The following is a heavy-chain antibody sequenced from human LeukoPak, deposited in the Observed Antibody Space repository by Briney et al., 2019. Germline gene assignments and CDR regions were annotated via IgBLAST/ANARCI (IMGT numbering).Heavy chain of an antibody. V-gene: IGHV1-69*13. CDR1: GGTFSSYA. D-gene: IGHD3-9*01. CDR3: ARGGSWIRYFDWLSNFDY. CDR2: IIPIFGTA. Sequence: SVKVSCKASGGTFSSYAISWGRQAPGQGLEWMGGIIPIFGTANYAQKFQGRVTITADESTSTAYMELSSLRSEDTAVYYCARGGSWIRYFDWLSNFDYWGQGTLVTVSS. J-gene: IGHJ4*02.